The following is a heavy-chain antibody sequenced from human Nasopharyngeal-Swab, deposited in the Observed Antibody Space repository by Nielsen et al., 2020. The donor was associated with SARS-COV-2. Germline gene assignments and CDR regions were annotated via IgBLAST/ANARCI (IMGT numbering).Heavy chain of an antibody. D-gene: IGHD3-9*01. CDR3: ASRRRTYYDILTGWSGAFDI. J-gene: IGHJ3*02. CDR1: GGSISSSSYY. V-gene: IGHV4-39*01. Sequence: SETLSLTCTVSGGSISSSSYYWGWIRQPPGKGLEWIGSIYYSGSTYYNPSLKSRVTISVDTSKNQFSLKLSSVTAADTAVYYCASRRRTYYDILTGWSGAFDIWGQGTMVIVSS. CDR2: IYYSGST.